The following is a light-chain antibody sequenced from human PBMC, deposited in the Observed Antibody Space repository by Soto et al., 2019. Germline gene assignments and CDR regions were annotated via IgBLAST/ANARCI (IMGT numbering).Light chain of an antibody. J-gene: IGLJ3*02. Sequence: QSALTQPASVSGSPGQSITISCTGTSSDVGAYNYVSWYQQHPGKAPKLMIYEVTNRPSGVSTRFSGSKSDNTASLTISGLQAEDEANYYCSSYRNGSTLWVFGGGTKVTVL. CDR2: EVT. CDR3: SSYRNGSTLWV. CDR1: SSDVGAYNY. V-gene: IGLV2-14*01.